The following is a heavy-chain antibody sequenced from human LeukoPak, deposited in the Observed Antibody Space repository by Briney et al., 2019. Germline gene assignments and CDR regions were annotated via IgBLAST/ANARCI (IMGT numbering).Heavy chain of an antibody. CDR2: IYSGGST. CDR3: ARTTVVTGRYYYYYMDV. CDR1: RFTVSSNY. D-gene: IGHD4-23*01. Sequence: PGGSLRLSCAASRFTVSSNYMSWVRQAPGKGLEWVSVIYSGGSTYYADSVKGRFTISRDNSKNTLYLQMNSLRAEDTAVYYCARTTVVTGRYYYYYMDVWGKGTTVTVSS. V-gene: IGHV3-53*01. J-gene: IGHJ6*03.